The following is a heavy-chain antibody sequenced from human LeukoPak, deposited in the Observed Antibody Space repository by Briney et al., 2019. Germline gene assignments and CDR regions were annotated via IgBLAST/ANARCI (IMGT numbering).Heavy chain of an antibody. D-gene: IGHD3-22*01. Sequence: PSETLSLTCTVSGGSINSYYWSWIRQPPRKGLEWIGYIYYSGSTNYNPSLKSRVTISVDTSKNQFSLRLSSVTAADTAVYYCARDTGAYYDSGGLDYWGQGTLVTVSS. CDR3: ARDTGAYYDSGGLDY. V-gene: IGHV4-59*01. CDR2: IYYSGST. CDR1: GGSINSYY. J-gene: IGHJ4*02.